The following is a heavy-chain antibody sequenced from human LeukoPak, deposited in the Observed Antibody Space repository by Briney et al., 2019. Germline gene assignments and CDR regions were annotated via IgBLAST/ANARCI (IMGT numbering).Heavy chain of an antibody. V-gene: IGHV3-30-3*01. CDR2: ISYDGSNK. CDR3: AKVLGWELRGNDY. Sequence: PGGSPRLSCAASGFTFSSYAMHWVRQAPGKGLEWVAVISYDGSNKYYADSVKGRFTVSRDNSKNTLYLQMNSLRAEDTARYYCAKVLGWELRGNDYWGQGTLVTVSS. D-gene: IGHD1-26*01. J-gene: IGHJ4*02. CDR1: GFTFSSYA.